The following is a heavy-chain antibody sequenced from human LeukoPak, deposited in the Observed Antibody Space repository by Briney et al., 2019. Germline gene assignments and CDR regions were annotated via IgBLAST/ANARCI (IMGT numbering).Heavy chain of an antibody. J-gene: IGHJ4*02. D-gene: IGHD4-23*01. CDR3: ARDPTTVVTTPYYFDD. V-gene: IGHV4-34*01. Sequence: SETLSLTCVVSGGSFIGYHWNWIRQPPGTGMEWIGEINHSGSTNYNPSVKSRVTISVDTSNNQFSLKLRSVAAADTAVYYCARDPTTVVTTPYYFDDWGQGNLVTVSS. CDR2: INHSGST. CDR1: GGSFIGYH.